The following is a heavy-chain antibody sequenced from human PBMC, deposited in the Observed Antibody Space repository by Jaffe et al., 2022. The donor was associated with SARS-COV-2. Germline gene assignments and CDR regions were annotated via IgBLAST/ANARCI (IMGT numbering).Heavy chain of an antibody. Sequence: EVQLLESGGGLVQPGGSLRLSCAASGFTFSSYAMSWVRQAPGKGLEWVSAISGSGGSTYYADSVKGRFTISRDNSKNTLYLQMNSLRAEDTAVYYCAKVYNSGYGVLPGDAFDIWGQGTMVTVSS. J-gene: IGHJ3*02. V-gene: IGHV3-23*01. D-gene: IGHD5-12*01. CDR3: AKVYNSGYGVLPGDAFDI. CDR1: GFTFSSYA. CDR2: ISGSGGST.